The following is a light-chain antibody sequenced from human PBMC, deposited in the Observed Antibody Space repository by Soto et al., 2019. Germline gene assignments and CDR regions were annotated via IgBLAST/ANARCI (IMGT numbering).Light chain of an antibody. CDR2: DVI. V-gene: IGLV2-14*01. CDR1: SSDVGGYNY. J-gene: IGLJ3*02. Sequence: QSALTQPASVSGSPGQSITISCTGTSSDVGGYNYVSWYQQHPGKAPKLMIYDVINRLSGVSNRFSGSKSGNTASLTISGLQAEDEADYYCSSYTSSSTLVFGGGTKLTVL. CDR3: SSYTSSSTLV.